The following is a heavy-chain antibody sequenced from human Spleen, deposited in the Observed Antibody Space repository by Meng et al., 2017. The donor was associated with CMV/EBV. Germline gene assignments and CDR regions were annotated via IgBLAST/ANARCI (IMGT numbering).Heavy chain of an antibody. J-gene: IGHJ6*02. CDR3: ARESSNSHCLDV. Sequence: GKSLKISCAASGFTFSVYSIHWVRQAPGKGLEWVSSISSSSSFIYYADSVKGRFIISRDNAENSLYLQVNGLRAEDTAIYYCARESSNSHCLDVWGQGTTVTVSS. CDR2: ISSSSSFI. V-gene: IGHV3-21*01. CDR1: GFTFSVYS. D-gene: IGHD6-6*01.